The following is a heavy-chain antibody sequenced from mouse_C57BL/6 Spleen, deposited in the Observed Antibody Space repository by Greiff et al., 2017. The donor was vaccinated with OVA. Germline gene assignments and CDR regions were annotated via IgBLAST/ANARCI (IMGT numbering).Heavy chain of an antibody. V-gene: IGHV1-81*01. CDR2: IYPRSGNT. J-gene: IGHJ2*01. D-gene: IGHD2-1*01. CDR3: AKSDGNYGY. CDR1: GYTFTSYG. Sequence: QVQLQQSGAELVRPGASVKLSCKASGYTFTSYGISWVKQRPGQGLEWIGEIYPRSGNTYYNEKLKGKATLPADKYSSTAYMELRSLTSEASAVXFWAKSDGNYGYWGQGTTLTVSS.